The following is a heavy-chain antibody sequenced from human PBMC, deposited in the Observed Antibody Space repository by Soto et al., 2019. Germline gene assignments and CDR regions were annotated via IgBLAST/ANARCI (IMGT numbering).Heavy chain of an antibody. D-gene: IGHD6-19*01. CDR1: GYSFAGYW. V-gene: IGHV5-10-1*01. CDR2: IDPSDSQT. Sequence: PGESLKISCKGSGYSFAGYWITWVRQKPGKGLEWMGRIDPSDSQTYYSPSFRGHVTISATKSITTVFLQWSSLRASDTAMYYCARGIGSSPSGSLLYWGQGTLVTVSS. J-gene: IGHJ4*02. CDR3: ARGIGSSPSGSLLY.